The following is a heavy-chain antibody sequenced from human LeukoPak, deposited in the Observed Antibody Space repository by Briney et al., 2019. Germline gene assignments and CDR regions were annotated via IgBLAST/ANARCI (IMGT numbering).Heavy chain of an antibody. D-gene: IGHD6-13*01. CDR2: INQDGSEI. V-gene: IGHV3-7*01. J-gene: IGHJ4*02. Sequence: GGSLRLSCAASGFTFSRFRMSWVRQPPGKGLEWVANINQDGSEIYYVDSVKGRFTVSTDNAKNSLYLQMTSLRAEDTAVYYCARDGNSGAAASFLDYWGQGTLVTVSS. CDR3: ARDGNSGAAASFLDY. CDR1: GFTFSRFR.